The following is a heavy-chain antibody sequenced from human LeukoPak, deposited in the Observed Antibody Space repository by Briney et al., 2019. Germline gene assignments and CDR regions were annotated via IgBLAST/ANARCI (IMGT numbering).Heavy chain of an antibody. CDR3: ARGPKETHFDY. D-gene: IGHD4-23*01. J-gene: IGHJ4*02. Sequence: GGSLRLSCAASGFTFSDYAMIWVRQAPRKGLEWVSSISSSGRYIYYADSVKGRFTISRDSAQNSLYLQMNSLRAEDTAVYYCARGPKETHFDYWGQGTLVTVSS. CDR2: ISSSGRYI. CDR1: GFTFSDYA. V-gene: IGHV3-21*01.